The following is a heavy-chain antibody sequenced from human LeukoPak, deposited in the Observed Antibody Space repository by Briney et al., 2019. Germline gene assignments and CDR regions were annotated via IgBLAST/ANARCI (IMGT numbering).Heavy chain of an antibody. CDR2: ISGSGGST. CDR1: GFTFSSYA. Sequence: GGSLRLSCAASGFTFSSYAMSWVRQAPGKGLEWVSAISGSGGSTYYADSVKGLYTISRDNSHHTLYLQMNNLRADDTAVYYSAKGDSQPEGLYDILTGFDYWGQGTLVTVSS. D-gene: IGHD3-9*01. CDR3: AKGDSQPEGLYDILTGFDY. J-gene: IGHJ4*02. V-gene: IGHV3-23*01.